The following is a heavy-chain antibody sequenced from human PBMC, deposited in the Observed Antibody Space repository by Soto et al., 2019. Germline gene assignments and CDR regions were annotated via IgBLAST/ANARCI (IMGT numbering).Heavy chain of an antibody. CDR2: IFHSGST. CDR1: GYSISSGYY. Sequence: LTCAVSGYSISSGYYLGWIRQPPGKGLEWIGSIFHSGSTYSNPSLKSRVTISVDTSKNQFSLKLASVTAADTAVYYCARDPGSGWLGHFDSWGQGTLVTSPQ. J-gene: IGHJ5*01. CDR3: ARDPGSGWLGHFDS. D-gene: IGHD6-19*01. V-gene: IGHV4-38-2*02.